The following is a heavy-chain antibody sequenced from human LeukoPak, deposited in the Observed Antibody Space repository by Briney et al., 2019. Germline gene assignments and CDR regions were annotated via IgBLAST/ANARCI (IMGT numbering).Heavy chain of an antibody. Sequence: SETLSLTCAVYGGSFSGYYWSWIRQPPGKGLEWIGEINHSGSTNYNPSLKSRVTISVDTSKNQFSLKLSSVTAADTAVHYCARGRLFYDSSGYYGYWGQGTLVTVSS. V-gene: IGHV4-34*01. CDR1: GGSFSGYY. D-gene: IGHD3-22*01. J-gene: IGHJ4*02. CDR2: INHSGST. CDR3: ARGRLFYDSSGYYGY.